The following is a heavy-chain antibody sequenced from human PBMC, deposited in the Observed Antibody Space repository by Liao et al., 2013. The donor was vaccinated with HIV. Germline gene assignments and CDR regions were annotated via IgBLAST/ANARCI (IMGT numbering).Heavy chain of an antibody. Sequence: QVQLQESGPGLVKPSQTLSLNCTVSGGSISGGTYYWNWFRQPAGKGLEWIGRADTSGRTNYNPSLKSRVTISTDSSKNQLSLTLFSVIAADTAVYYCARDRGGSFWSGSHGGDAFKIWGQGTVVIVSS. CDR1: GGSISGGTYY. D-gene: IGHD3-3*01. CDR2: ADTSGRT. J-gene: IGHJ3*02. V-gene: IGHV4-61*02. CDR3: ARDRGGSFWSGSHGGDAFKI.